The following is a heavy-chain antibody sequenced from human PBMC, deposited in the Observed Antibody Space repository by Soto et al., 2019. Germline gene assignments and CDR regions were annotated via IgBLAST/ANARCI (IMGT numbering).Heavy chain of an antibody. CDR2: ISGSGGST. V-gene: IGHV3-23*01. CDR3: AKDQSDLHWYFDL. J-gene: IGHJ2*01. CDR1: GFTFSTYW. Sequence: GGSLTLSCAASGFTFSTYWMHWVRQAPGKGLEWVSAISGSGGSTYYADSVKGRFTISRDNSKNTLYLQMNSLRAEDTAVYYCAKDQSDLHWYFDLWGRGTLVTV.